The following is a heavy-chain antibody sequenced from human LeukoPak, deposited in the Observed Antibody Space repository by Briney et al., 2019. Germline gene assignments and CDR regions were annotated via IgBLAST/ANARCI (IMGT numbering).Heavy chain of an antibody. CDR2: ITSSSTTI. Sequence: GGSLRLSCAASGFTFSSYSMNWVRQAPGKGLEWVSYITSSSTTIYYADSVKGRFTISRDNAKNSLYLQMNSLRAEDTAVYYCARDFHYLVRGVVIPQAAFDIWGQGTMVTVSS. V-gene: IGHV3-48*04. CDR3: ARDFHYLVRGVVIPQAAFDI. CDR1: GFTFSSYS. D-gene: IGHD3-10*01. J-gene: IGHJ3*02.